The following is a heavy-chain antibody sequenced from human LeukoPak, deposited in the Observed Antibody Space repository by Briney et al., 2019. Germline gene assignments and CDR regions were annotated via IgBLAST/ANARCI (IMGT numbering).Heavy chain of an antibody. V-gene: IGHV3-74*01. CDR2: INSDGSST. D-gene: IGHD3-22*01. CDR1: GFTFSSYW. Sequence: GGSLRLSCAASGFTFSSYWMHWVRQAPGKGLVRVSRINSDGSSTSYADSVKGRFTISRDNAKNTLYLQMNSLRAEDTAVSYCANNGRYYDSSGYYYHFDYWGQGTLVTVSS. J-gene: IGHJ4*02. CDR3: ANNGRYYDSSGYYYHFDY.